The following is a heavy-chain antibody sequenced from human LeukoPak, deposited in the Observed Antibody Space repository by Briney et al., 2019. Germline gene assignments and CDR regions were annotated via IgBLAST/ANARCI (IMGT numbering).Heavy chain of an antibody. Sequence: PGGSLRLSCAASEFAFSTYWMHWVRQAPGKGLVWVSLINSDGSSTNYADSVKGRFTISRDNAKNTLYLQMNSLRAEDMAVYYCARVSAGYYMDVWGKGTTVTVSS. CDR3: ARVSAGYYMDV. CDR2: INSDGSST. CDR1: EFAFSTYW. J-gene: IGHJ6*03. V-gene: IGHV3-74*01.